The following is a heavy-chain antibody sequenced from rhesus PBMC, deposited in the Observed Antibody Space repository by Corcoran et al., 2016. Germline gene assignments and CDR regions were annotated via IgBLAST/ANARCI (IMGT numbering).Heavy chain of an antibody. D-gene: IGHD2-21*01. CDR1: GGSISSNY. V-gene: IGHV4-173*01. CDR2: ISGRGGST. J-gene: IGHJ4*01. Sequence: QLQLQESGPGLVKPSETLSLTCAVSGGSISSNYWSWIRQPPGKGLEWIGRISGRGGSTDYNPSLKSRVTISTDPSKNQFSLKLSSVTAADTAVYYCATLVVVAMGGFDYWGQGVLVTVSS. CDR3: ATLVVVAMGGFDY.